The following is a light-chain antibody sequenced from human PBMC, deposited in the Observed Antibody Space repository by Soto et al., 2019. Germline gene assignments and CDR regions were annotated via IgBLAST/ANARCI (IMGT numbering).Light chain of an antibody. Sequence: EIVLTQSPATLSLSPGERATLSCRASQSVGTYLVWYQQKPGQAPRLLIYDASKRATGIPERFSDSGSGTDFTLTISSLEPEDVAVYYCQKRSDWPRAFGGGTKVE. CDR3: QKRSDWPRA. CDR2: DAS. J-gene: IGKJ4*01. CDR1: QSVGTY. V-gene: IGKV3-11*01.